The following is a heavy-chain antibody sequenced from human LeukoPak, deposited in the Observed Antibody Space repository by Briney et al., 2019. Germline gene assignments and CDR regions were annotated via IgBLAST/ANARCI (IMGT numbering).Heavy chain of an antibody. CDR2: IYYSGST. V-gene: IGHV4-59*01. CDR3: ASSLWFGELAFDY. CDR1: GGSISSYY. D-gene: IGHD3-10*01. Sequence: PSETLSLTFTVSGGSISSYYWSWIRQPPGKGLEWIGYIYYSGSTNYNPFLKSRVTISVDTSKNQFSLKLSSVTAADTAVYYCASSLWFGELAFDYWGQGTLVTVSS. J-gene: IGHJ4*02.